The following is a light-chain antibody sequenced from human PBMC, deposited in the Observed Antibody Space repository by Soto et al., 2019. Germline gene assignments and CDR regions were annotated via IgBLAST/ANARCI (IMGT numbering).Light chain of an antibody. Sequence: DVQMTQSPSSLSVSVGYRFTITCQASHDITNFLNWYQQKPVKAPKLLIYDVSKLETGVPSRFSASASGTDFTFTISSLQPEDIETYYCQQYDSLPFTFGGGTKVDIK. V-gene: IGKV1-33*01. CDR1: HDITNF. CDR3: QQYDSLPFT. CDR2: DVS. J-gene: IGKJ4*01.